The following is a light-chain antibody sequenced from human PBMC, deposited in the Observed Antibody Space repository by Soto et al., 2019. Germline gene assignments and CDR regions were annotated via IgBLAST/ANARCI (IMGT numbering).Light chain of an antibody. J-gene: IGLJ6*01. Sequence: NFLLTQPHSVSESPGKTVTISCTGSSGSIASNYVQWYQQRPGSAPTTVIYEDNQRPSRIPDRFSGSIDSSSNSASLTISGLKTEDESHYYCQSYDSSNLNVFGSGTQLTVL. CDR1: SGSIASNY. CDR3: QSYDSSNLNV. V-gene: IGLV6-57*02. CDR2: EDN.